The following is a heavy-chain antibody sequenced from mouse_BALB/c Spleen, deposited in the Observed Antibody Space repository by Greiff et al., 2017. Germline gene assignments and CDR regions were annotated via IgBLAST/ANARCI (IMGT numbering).Heavy chain of an antibody. CDR3: ARDRELGYWYFDV. D-gene: IGHD4-1*01. V-gene: IGHV2-6-7*01. J-gene: IGHJ1*01. Sequence: VKVVESGPGLVAPSQSLSITCTVSGFSLTGYGVNWVRQPPGKGLEWLGMIWGDGSTDYNSALKSRLSISKDNSKSQVFLKMNSLQTDDTARYYCARDRELGYWYFDVWGAGTTVTVSS. CDR2: IWGDGST. CDR1: GFSLTGYG.